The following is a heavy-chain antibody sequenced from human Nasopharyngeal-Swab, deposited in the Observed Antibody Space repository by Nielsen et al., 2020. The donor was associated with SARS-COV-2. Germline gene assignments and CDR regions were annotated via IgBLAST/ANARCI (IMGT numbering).Heavy chain of an antibody. CDR1: GYSFTSYW. V-gene: IGHV5-51*01. CDR2: IDPGDSDT. Sequence: GESLKISCKGSGYSFTSYWIGWVRQMPGKGLEWMGIIDPGDSDTRYSPSFQGQVTISADKSITTAYLQWSSLKASDTAMYYCARPRGYSGSSDAFDIWGQGTMVTVSS. CDR3: ARPRGYSGSSDAFDI. J-gene: IGHJ3*02. D-gene: IGHD5-12*01.